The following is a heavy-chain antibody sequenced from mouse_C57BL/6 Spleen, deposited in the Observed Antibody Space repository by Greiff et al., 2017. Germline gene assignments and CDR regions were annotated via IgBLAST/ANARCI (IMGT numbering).Heavy chain of an antibody. CDR2: IYPGDGDT. V-gene: IGHV1-82*01. J-gene: IGHJ4*01. D-gene: IGHD4-1*01. CDR1: GYAFSSSW. Sequence: QVHVKQSGPELVKPGASVKISCKASGYAFSSSWMNWVKQRPGKGLEWIGRIYPGDGDTNYNGKFKGKATLTADKSSSTAYMQLSSLTSEDSAVYFCARNWAFYAMDYWGQGTSVTVSS. CDR3: ARNWAFYAMDY.